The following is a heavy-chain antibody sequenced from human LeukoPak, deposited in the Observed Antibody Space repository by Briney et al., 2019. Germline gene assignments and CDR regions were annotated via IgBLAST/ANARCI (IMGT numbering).Heavy chain of an antibody. CDR2: ISSSSSTI. D-gene: IGHD3-16*02. V-gene: IGHV3-48*02. Sequence: GGSLRLSCAASGFTFSIYNMNWVRQAPGKGLEWLSYISSSSSTIYYGDSVKGRFTISRENARNSLYLQMNSLRDEDTAVYYCATDFTASYRLDYWGQGTLVTVSS. CDR1: GFTFSIYN. J-gene: IGHJ4*02. CDR3: ATDFTASYRLDY.